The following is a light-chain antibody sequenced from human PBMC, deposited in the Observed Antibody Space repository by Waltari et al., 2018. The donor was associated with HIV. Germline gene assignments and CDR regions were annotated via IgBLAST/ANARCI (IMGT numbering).Light chain of an antibody. V-gene: IGLV3-21*03. Sequence: SYALTQETSVSVAPGKTARITCVGDNIGMKTVHWYQQKPGQAPVRVRYDDSNRPSGIPERFSGSNSGNTATLTINRVEVGDEADYYCQVWEPTSDHVVFGGGSRLIVL. CDR3: QVWEPTSDHVV. J-gene: IGLJ2*01. CDR2: DDS. CDR1: NIGMKT.